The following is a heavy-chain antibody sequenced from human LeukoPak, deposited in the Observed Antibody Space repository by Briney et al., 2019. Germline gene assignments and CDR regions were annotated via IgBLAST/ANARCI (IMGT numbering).Heavy chain of an antibody. CDR1: GASISSYY. Sequence: SETLSLTCSVSGASISSYYWSWIRQPAGKGLEWIGRLYNTGSTNYNPSLKSRVTISVDTSKNQFSLRLNSVTAADTAVYYCARDLIGGSSGYYDYWGQGILVTVSS. J-gene: IGHJ4*02. V-gene: IGHV4-4*07. CDR3: ARDLIGGSSGYYDY. D-gene: IGHD3-22*01. CDR2: LYNTGST.